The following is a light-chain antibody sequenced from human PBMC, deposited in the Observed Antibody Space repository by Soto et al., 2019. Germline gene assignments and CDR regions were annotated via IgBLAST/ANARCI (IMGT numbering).Light chain of an antibody. CDR3: SSYTSTSTLV. J-gene: IGLJ1*01. CDR1: SSDVGVYNY. CDR2: EVS. Sequence: QSVLTQPASVSGSPGQSITISCTGTSSDVGVYNYVSWYQQHPGKAPKLIISEVSNRPSGVSDRLSGSKSGNTASLTISGLHNEDEADYYCSSYTSTSTLVFGTGTKVTV. V-gene: IGLV2-14*01.